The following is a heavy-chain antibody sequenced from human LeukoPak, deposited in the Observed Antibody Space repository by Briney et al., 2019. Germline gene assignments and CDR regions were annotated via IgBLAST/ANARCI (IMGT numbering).Heavy chain of an antibody. Sequence: GASVKVSCKASGYSSIGYYLHWVRQAPGQGLEWMGWINPNTGGTAYAQKFRGSVTITRDTSISTAYMEMTSLTSHDTAVYYCASGGRWRQVWTNSYYYAMDVWGQGTTVTVSS. CDR1: GYSSIGYY. D-gene: IGHD3/OR15-3a*01. CDR2: INPNTGGT. CDR3: ASGGRWRQVWTNSYYYAMDV. V-gene: IGHV1-2*02. J-gene: IGHJ6*02.